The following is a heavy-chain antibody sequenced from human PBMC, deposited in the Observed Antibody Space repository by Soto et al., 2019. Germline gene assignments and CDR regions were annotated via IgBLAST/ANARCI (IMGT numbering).Heavy chain of an antibody. V-gene: IGHV1-69*12. Sequence: QVQLVQSGAEVKKPGSSVKVSCKASGGTFSSYAISWVRQAPGQGLGWMGGIIPIFGTANYAQKFQGRVTITADESTSTAYMELSSLRSEDTAVYYCAREVAVAVHYYYYGMDVWGQGTTVTVSS. CDR1: GGTFSSYA. D-gene: IGHD6-19*01. J-gene: IGHJ6*02. CDR2: IIPIFGTA. CDR3: AREVAVAVHYYYYGMDV.